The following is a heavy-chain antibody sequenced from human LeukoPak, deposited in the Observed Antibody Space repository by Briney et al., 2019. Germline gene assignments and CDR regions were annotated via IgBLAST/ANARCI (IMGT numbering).Heavy chain of an antibody. CDR1: GYTFTSYG. D-gene: IGHD1-1*01. Sequence: ASVRVSCKASGYTFTSYGFSWVRQAPGQGLEWMGWINAYNGNTNYAQKLQGRVTMTTDTSTSTAYMELRSLRFDDTAVYYCARRQGTTLSFDYWGQGTLVTVSS. J-gene: IGHJ4*02. CDR3: ARRQGTTLSFDY. V-gene: IGHV1-18*01. CDR2: INAYNGNT.